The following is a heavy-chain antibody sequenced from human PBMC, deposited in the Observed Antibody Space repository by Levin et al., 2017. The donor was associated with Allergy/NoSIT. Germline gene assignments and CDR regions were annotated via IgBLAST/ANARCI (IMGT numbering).Heavy chain of an antibody. CDR2: INWNGGST. J-gene: IGHJ4*02. V-gene: IGHV3-20*04. Sequence: GGSLRLSCAASGFTFDDYGMSWVRQAPGKGLEWVSGINWNGGSTGYADSVKGRFTISRDNAKNSLYLQMNSLRAEDTALYYCARVADYYDSSGYYGLDDYWGQGTLVTVSS. D-gene: IGHD3-22*01. CDR3: ARVADYYDSSGYYGLDDY. CDR1: GFTFDDYG.